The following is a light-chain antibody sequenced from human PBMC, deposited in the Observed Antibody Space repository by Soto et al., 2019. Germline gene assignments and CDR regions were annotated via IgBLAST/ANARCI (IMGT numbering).Light chain of an antibody. V-gene: IGKV3-20*01. CDR1: QSVSSSF. J-gene: IGKJ4*01. CDR3: QQYDNSPLT. CDR2: GAS. Sequence: DIVLTQSPGTLSLSPGERATLSCRASQSVSSSFLAWYQQKPGQAPRLLIYGASSRATGIPDRLSGSGSGTDFTLTISRLEPEDFAVYYCQQYDNSPLTFGGGTKVEIK.